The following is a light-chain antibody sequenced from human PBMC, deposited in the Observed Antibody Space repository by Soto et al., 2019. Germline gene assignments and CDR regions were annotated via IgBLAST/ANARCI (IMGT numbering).Light chain of an antibody. V-gene: IGKV3-11*01. CDR1: QSVSSY. CDR2: DAV. J-gene: IGKJ4*01. Sequence: EIVLTQSPGTLSLPPGERATLSCRASQSVSSYLAWYQQKPGQAPRLLIYDAVNRATGIPARFSGSGSGTDFTLTIGSLEPEDSGVYYCQQRINWPLTFGGGTKVDIK. CDR3: QQRINWPLT.